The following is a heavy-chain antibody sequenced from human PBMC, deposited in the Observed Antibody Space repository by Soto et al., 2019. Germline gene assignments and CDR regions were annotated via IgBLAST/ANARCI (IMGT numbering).Heavy chain of an antibody. CDR2: IYYSGST. V-gene: IGHV4-31*03. CDR1: GGSISSGGYY. Sequence: QVQLQESGPGLVKPSQTLSLTCTVSGGSISSGGYYWSWIRQHPGKGLEWIGYIYYSGSTYYNPSLKSRXXIXVXXSKNQFSLKLSSVTAADTAVYYCARDPHGWGWFDPWGQGTLVTVSS. D-gene: IGHD1-26*01. CDR3: ARDPHGWGWFDP. J-gene: IGHJ5*02.